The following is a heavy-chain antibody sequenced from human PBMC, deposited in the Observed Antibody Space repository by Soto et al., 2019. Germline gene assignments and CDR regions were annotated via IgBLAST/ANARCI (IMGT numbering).Heavy chain of an antibody. D-gene: IGHD6-13*01. CDR1: GDSISSGDYY. J-gene: IGHJ4*02. V-gene: IGHV4-30-4*01. CDR2: IYYSGNT. Sequence: QVQLRESGPGLVKPSQTLSLTCTVSGDSISSGDYYWSWIRQPPGKGLEWIGCIYYSGNTYYNPSLRSQFSKSVDTTKTRSSKQLSSVTVADTAVYNCARAFKRYSSPPGPLGYWGLGTLVAVSS. CDR3: ARAFKRYSSPPGPLGY.